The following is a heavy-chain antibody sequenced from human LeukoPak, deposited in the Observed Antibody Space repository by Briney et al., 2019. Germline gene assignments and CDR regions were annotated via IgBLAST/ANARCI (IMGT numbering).Heavy chain of an antibody. Sequence: PSGTLSLTCAVAGGSISNSNWWSWVRQPPGKGLEWIGEIYHSGSTNYNPSLKSRVTISVDKSKNQFSLKLSSVTAADTAVYYCARDLPAGIAVAGTEAAFDIWGQGTMVTVSS. D-gene: IGHD6-19*01. CDR1: GGSISNSNW. CDR2: IYHSGST. CDR3: ARDLPAGIAVAGTEAAFDI. J-gene: IGHJ3*02. V-gene: IGHV4-4*02.